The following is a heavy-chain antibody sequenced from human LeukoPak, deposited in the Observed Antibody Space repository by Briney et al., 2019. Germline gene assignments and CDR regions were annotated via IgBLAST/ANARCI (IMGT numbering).Heavy chain of an antibody. Sequence: SGPTLVNPTQTLTLTCTFSGFSLSTSGMCVSWIRQPPGKALEWLARIDWDDDKYYSTSLKTRPTISRDTSKNQVVLTMTNMDPVDTATYYCARMRRYYDSSGYPDYWGQGTLVTVSS. CDR2: IDWDDDK. D-gene: IGHD3-22*01. CDR3: ARMRRYYDSSGYPDY. CDR1: GFSLSTSGMC. V-gene: IGHV2-70*11. J-gene: IGHJ4*02.